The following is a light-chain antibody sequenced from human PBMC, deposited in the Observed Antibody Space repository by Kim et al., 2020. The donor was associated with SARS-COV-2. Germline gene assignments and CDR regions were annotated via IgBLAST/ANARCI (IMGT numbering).Light chain of an antibody. CDR1: QDISSH. CDR3: QQYDDLPLT. V-gene: IGKV1-33*01. Sequence: ASIGDRVIITCQASQDISSHLKWYQQKPGKAPKFLIYDAMNLETGVPSRFSGGGSGTDFSLTISSLQPEDFATYYCQQYDDLPLTFGGGTKVDIK. J-gene: IGKJ4*01. CDR2: DAM.